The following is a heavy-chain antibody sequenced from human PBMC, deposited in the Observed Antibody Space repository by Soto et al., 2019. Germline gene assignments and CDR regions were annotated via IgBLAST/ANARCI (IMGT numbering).Heavy chain of an antibody. Sequence: SVKVSCKASGGTFSSYAISWARQAPGQGLEWMGGIIPIFGTANYAQKFQGRVTITADESTSTAYMELSSLRSEDTAVYYCARDGGIAARGRYYYYYYGMDVWGQGTTVTVSS. CDR1: GGTFSSYA. J-gene: IGHJ6*02. CDR2: IIPIFGTA. V-gene: IGHV1-69*13. CDR3: ARDGGIAARGRYYYYYYGMDV. D-gene: IGHD6-6*01.